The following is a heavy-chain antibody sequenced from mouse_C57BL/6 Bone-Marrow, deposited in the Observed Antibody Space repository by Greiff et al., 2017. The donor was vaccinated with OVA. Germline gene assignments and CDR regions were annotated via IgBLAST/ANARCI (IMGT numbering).Heavy chain of an antibody. J-gene: IGHJ4*01. CDR1: GFTFSDYG. V-gene: IGHV5-17*01. CDR3: ARRYSNYGDYYAMDY. CDR2: ISSGSSTI. D-gene: IGHD2-5*01. Sequence: EVKLVESGGGLVKPGGSLKLSCAASGFTFSDYGMHWVRQAPEKGLEWVAYISSGSSTIYYADTVKGRFTISRDNAKNTLFLQMTSLRSEDTAMYYCARRYSNYGDYYAMDYWGQGTSVTVSS.